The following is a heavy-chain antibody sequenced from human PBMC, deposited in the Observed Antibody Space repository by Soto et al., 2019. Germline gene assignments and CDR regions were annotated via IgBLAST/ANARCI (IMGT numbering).Heavy chain of an antibody. Sequence: PSETLSLTCAVYGGSFSGYYWSWIRQPPGKGLEWIGEINHSGSTNYNPSLKSRVTISVDTSKNQFSLKLSSVTAADTAVYYCARDMSRYSYGCDYWGQGTLVTSPQ. CDR3: ARDMSRYSYGCDY. CDR2: INHSGST. D-gene: IGHD5-18*01. J-gene: IGHJ4*02. CDR1: GGSFSGYY. V-gene: IGHV4-34*01.